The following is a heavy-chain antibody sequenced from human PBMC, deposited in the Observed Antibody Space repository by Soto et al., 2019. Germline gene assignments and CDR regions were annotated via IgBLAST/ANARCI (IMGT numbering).Heavy chain of an antibody. CDR2: IYYSGGT. Sequence: QVQLQESGPGLVKPSETLSLTCTVSGGSISSYYWSWIRQPPGKGLEWIGYIYYSGGTNYNPSLKSRVTISVDTSKNQFSLKLSSVTAADTAVYYCARQWLQRRDAFDIWGQGTMVTVSS. CDR1: GGSISSYY. D-gene: IGHD6-19*01. J-gene: IGHJ3*02. V-gene: IGHV4-59*01. CDR3: ARQWLQRRDAFDI.